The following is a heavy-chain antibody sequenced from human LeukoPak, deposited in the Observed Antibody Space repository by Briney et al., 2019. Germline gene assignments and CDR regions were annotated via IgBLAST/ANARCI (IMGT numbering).Heavy chain of an antibody. V-gene: IGHV4-34*01. CDR3: ARDGAVAGTGGGLY. CDR1: GGSFSGYY. D-gene: IGHD6-19*01. CDR2: INHSGST. J-gene: IGHJ4*02. Sequence: SETLSLTCAVYGGSFSGYYWNWIRQPPGKGLEWIGEINHSGSTNYNPSLKSRVTISVDTSKNQFSLRLSSVTAADTAVYYCARDGAVAGTGGGLYWGQGTPVTVSS.